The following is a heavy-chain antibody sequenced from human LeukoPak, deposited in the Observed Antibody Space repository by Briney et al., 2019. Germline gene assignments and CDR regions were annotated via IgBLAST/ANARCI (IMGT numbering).Heavy chain of an antibody. Sequence: PGGSLRLSCAVSGLTFSNFKMNWVRQAPGKGLEWVSYISDSGRTTFYADSVKGRFTISRDNAKNSLYLQMNSLRAEDTALYYCAKDRGSSGLNAFDIWGQGAMVTVSS. CDR2: ISDSGRTT. D-gene: IGHD3-22*01. V-gene: IGHV3-48*03. CDR1: GLTFSNFK. J-gene: IGHJ3*02. CDR3: AKDRGSSGLNAFDI.